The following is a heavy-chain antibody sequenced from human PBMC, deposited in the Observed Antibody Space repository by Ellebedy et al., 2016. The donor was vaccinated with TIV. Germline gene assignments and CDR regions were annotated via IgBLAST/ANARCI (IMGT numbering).Heavy chain of an antibody. V-gene: IGHV4-39*07. CDR3: ARDISGMAGY. CDR2: IHYSGKT. CDR1: GDSVTSTSYY. J-gene: IGHJ4*02. D-gene: IGHD3-10*01. Sequence: MPSETLSLTCTVSGDSVTSTSYYWGWLRQPPGKGLEWIGSIHYSGKTPYNPSLKSRVTMSIDTSKNQFSLKLASVTAADTAVYFCARDISGMAGYWGQGTLVTVSS.